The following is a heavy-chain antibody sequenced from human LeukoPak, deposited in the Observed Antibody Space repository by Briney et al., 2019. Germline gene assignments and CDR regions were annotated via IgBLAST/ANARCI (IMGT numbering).Heavy chain of an antibody. CDR3: ATRNNLEY. CDR2: IKYDGTEK. Sequence: QPGGSLRLSCTVSGFTFSGHCMNWVRQAPGKGLEWVANIKYDGTEKHYVGSVECRFTISRDNAKESVYLQMSNLRAEDTAVYYCATRNNLEYWGQGILVTVSS. J-gene: IGHJ4*02. V-gene: IGHV3-7*01. CDR1: GFTFSGHC.